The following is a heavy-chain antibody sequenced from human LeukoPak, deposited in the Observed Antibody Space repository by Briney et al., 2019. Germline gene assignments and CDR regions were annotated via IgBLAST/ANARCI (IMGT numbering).Heavy chain of an antibody. Sequence: SETLSLTCTVSGGSISSYFWSWIRQPPGKGLQWIGYIFYNGSTYYNPSLESRVTMSLDTSKNQFSLKLSSVTAADTAVYYCARDENGYVWGSFRAWGQGTLVTVSS. CDR3: ARDENGYVWGSFRA. V-gene: IGHV4-59*12. CDR1: GGSISSYF. J-gene: IGHJ5*02. CDR2: IFYNGST. D-gene: IGHD3-16*02.